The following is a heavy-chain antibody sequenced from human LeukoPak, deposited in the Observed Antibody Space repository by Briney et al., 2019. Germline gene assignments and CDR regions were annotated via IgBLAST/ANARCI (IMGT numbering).Heavy chain of an antibody. Sequence: PGGSLRLSCAASGFTFSSYEMNWVRQAPGKGLEWVSYISSSGSTIYYADSVKGRFTISRDNAKNSLYLQMNSLRAEDTAVYYCAKDEHSYGFQYYFDYWGQGTLVTVSS. D-gene: IGHD5-18*01. V-gene: IGHV3-48*03. CDR3: AKDEHSYGFQYYFDY. J-gene: IGHJ4*02. CDR1: GFTFSSYE. CDR2: ISSSGSTI.